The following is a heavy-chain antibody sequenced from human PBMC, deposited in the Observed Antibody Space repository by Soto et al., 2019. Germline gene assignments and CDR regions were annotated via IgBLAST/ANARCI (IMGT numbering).Heavy chain of an antibody. V-gene: IGHV1-24*01. CDR3: ATARGGAAAGTEYYYYYYMDV. CDR2: FDPEDGET. Sequence: ALGKVSRKVSGYTLPELSMHQVRKAPGKRLERKGGFDPEDGETIYAQKFQGRVTMTEDTSTDTAYMELSSLRSEDTAVYYCATARGGAAAGTEYYYYYYMDVWGKGTTVTVSS. J-gene: IGHJ6*03. D-gene: IGHD6-13*01. CDR1: GYTLPELS.